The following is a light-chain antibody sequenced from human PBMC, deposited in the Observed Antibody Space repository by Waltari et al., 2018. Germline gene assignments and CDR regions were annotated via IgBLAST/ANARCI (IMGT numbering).Light chain of an antibody. Sequence: DIQMTQSPSTLSASVGDRVTITCRASQSINNWLAWFQQKPGKAPKLLIYDASSLESGVPSRFSGSGSGTEFTLTISSLQPEDFATYYCQQGYSTSPLTFGGGTKVEIK. CDR2: DAS. CDR1: QSINNW. J-gene: IGKJ4*01. V-gene: IGKV1-5*01. CDR3: QQGYSTSPLT.